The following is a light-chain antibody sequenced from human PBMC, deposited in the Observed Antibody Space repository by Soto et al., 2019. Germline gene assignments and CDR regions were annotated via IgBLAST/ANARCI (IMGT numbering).Light chain of an antibody. CDR2: DTS. CDR1: PGAVTSGHY. Sequence: QTVVTQEPSLTVSPGGTVTLTCGSSPGAVTSGHYPYWFQQKPGQAPRTLIYDTSNKHSWTPARFSGYLLGGKAALALSGAQPEDEAEYYCLLFYSGARGVFGTGTKVTVL. CDR3: LLFYSGARGV. J-gene: IGLJ1*01. V-gene: IGLV7-46*01.